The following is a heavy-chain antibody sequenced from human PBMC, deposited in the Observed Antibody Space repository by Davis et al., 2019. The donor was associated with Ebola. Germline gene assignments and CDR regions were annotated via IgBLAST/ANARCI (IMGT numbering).Heavy chain of an antibody. CDR2: IYYSGST. Sequence: MPSETLSLTCTVSGGSISNSSYYWVWIRQPPGKGLEWVGNIYYSGSTYNNPSLKSRVTMSADKSKNQISLRLSSLTTADSAVYFCAMHGDYDLLSGHDGFDPWGQGTLVTVSS. V-gene: IGHV4-39*07. CDR3: AMHGDYDLLSGHDGFDP. J-gene: IGHJ5*02. CDR1: GGSISNSSYY. D-gene: IGHD3-3*01.